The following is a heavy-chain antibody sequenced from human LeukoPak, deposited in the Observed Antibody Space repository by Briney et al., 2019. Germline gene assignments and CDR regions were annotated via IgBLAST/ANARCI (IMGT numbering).Heavy chain of an antibody. V-gene: IGHV1-2*02. CDR3: ARTGDPAYDAFDI. J-gene: IGHJ3*02. CDR2: INPDSGAT. Sequence: ASVTVSFKASGYIFIDHYMHWVRQAPGQGLEWMGWINPDSGATNYAQKFQGGVTMTRDTSISTAYMELSGLRSDDTAVYYCARTGDPAYDAFDIWGQGTLVTVSS. D-gene: IGHD7-27*01. CDR1: GYIFIDHY.